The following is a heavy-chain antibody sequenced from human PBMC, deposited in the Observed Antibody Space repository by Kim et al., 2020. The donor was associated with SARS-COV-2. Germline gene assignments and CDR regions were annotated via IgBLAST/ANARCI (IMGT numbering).Heavy chain of an antibody. Sequence: SETLSLTCTVSGGSISSSSYYWGWIRQPPGKGLEWIGSIYYSGSTYYNPSLKSRVTISVDTSKNQFSLKLSSVTAADTAVYYCARHAYYDSSGGIDYWGQGTLVTVSS. D-gene: IGHD3-22*01. V-gene: IGHV4-39*01. J-gene: IGHJ4*02. CDR3: ARHAYYDSSGGIDY. CDR1: GGSISSSSYY. CDR2: IYYSGST.